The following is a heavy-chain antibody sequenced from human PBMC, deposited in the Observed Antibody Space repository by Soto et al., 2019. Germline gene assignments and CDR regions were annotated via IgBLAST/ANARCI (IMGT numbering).Heavy chain of an antibody. CDR2: IYPSGTT. CDR3: VRGRSYSVYDF. CDR1: GGSISGHS. J-gene: IGHJ4*02. Sequence: SETLSLTCTVSGGSISGHSWIWVRQPAGRGLEWIGHIYPSGTTSYNPSLRSRVTMSLDTSKNQIFLNLTSVTAADTAVFYCVRGRSYSVYDFWGPGTLVTVSS. V-gene: IGHV4-4*07. D-gene: IGHD5-12*01.